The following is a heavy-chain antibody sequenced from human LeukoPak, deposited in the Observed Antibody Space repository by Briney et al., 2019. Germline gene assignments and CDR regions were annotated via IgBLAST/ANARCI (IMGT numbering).Heavy chain of an antibody. CDR2: IYYSGST. CDR3: ARAGYSSGHFDY. J-gene: IGHJ4*02. CDR1: GGSFSGYY. Sequence: SETLSLTCTVYGGSFSGYYWSWIRQHPGKGLEWIGYIYYSGSTYYNPSLKSRVTISVDTSKNQFSLKLSSVTAADTAVYYCARAGYSSGHFDYWGQGTLVTVSS. D-gene: IGHD6-19*01. V-gene: IGHV4-31*03.